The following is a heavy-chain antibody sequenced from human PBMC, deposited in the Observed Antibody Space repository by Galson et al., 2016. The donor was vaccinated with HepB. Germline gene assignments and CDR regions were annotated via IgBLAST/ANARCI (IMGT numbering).Heavy chain of an antibody. J-gene: IGHJ4*02. V-gene: IGHV4-30-4*01. CDR2: IYYSGST. D-gene: IGHD3-16*01. CDR1: GGSISSGDYY. Sequence: LSLTCTVSGGSISSGDYYWSWIRQPPGKGLEWIGYIYYSGSTYHCPSLKSRVTISVDTSKNQFSLKLNSVTAADTAVYYCARGSAFGGVDNWGQGTLVTVSS. CDR3: ARGSAFGGVDN.